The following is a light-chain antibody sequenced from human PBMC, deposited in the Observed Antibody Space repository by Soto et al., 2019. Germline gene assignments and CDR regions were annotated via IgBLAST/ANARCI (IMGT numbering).Light chain of an antibody. V-gene: IGKV3D-20*02. CDR1: QSVSNNY. CDR2: GAS. Sequence: EIVLTQSPGTLSLSPGERATLSCMASQSVSNNYLAWYQQKPGQAPRLLIYGASSRATGIPARFSGSGSGTDFTLSISSLEPEDFAVYYCQQRSTWPLTFGGGTKVDIK. J-gene: IGKJ4*01. CDR3: QQRSTWPLT.